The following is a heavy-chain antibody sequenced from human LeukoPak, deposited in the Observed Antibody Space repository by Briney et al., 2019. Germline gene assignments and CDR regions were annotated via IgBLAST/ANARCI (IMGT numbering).Heavy chain of an antibody. CDR3: ARDYYDSSGYYYDHQRFDY. V-gene: IGHV3-30-3*01. Sequence: PGRSLRLSCAASGFTFSSYAMHWVRQAPGKGLEWVAVISYDGSNKYYADSVRGRFTISRDNSKNTLYLQMNSLRAEDTAVYYCARDYYDSSGYYYDHQRFDYWGQGTLVTVSS. D-gene: IGHD3-22*01. J-gene: IGHJ4*02. CDR2: ISYDGSNK. CDR1: GFTFSSYA.